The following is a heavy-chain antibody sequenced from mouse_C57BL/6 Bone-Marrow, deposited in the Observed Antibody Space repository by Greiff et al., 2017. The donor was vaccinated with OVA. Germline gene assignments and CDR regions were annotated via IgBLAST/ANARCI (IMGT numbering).Heavy chain of an antibody. CDR3: AQGMITTDYYAMDY. Sequence: VQRVESGPGLVQPSQSLSITCTVSGFSLTSYGVHWVRQSPGKGLEWLGVIWRGGSTDYNAAFMSRLSITKDNSKSQVFFKMNSLQADDTAIYYCAQGMITTDYYAMDYWGQGTSVTVSS. V-gene: IGHV2-5*01. CDR1: GFSLTSYG. J-gene: IGHJ4*01. D-gene: IGHD2-4*01. CDR2: IWRGGST.